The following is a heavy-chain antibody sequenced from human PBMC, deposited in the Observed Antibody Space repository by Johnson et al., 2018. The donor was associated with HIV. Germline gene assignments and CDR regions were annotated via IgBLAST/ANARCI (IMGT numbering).Heavy chain of an antibody. CDR1: GFTFTTYG. Sequence: QMLLVESGGGVVQPGGSLRLSCAASGFTFTTYGMHWVRQAPGKGLEWVAFIRYDGSTMYYVASVKGRFTLSRDNFKNTLYLQMNSLRIEDTAVYYCARDPDGTTGTTYPDAAFDIWGQGTMVTVSS. CDR2: IRYDGSTM. D-gene: IGHD1-1*01. J-gene: IGHJ3*02. CDR3: ARDPDGTTGTTYPDAAFDI. V-gene: IGHV3-30*02.